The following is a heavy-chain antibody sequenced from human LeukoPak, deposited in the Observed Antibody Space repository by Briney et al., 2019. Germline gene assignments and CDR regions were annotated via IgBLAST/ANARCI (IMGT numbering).Heavy chain of an antibody. CDR2: FYSGGST. CDR1: GFAVKTTF. CDR3: ARGTSGWYYFDY. J-gene: IGHJ4*02. D-gene: IGHD6-19*01. Sequence: GGSLRLSCAASGFAVKTTFMSWVRQAPGKGLEWVSVFYSGGSTDYADSVKGRFTISRDNSQNTLYLQMNSLRAEDTALYYCARGTSGWYYFDYWGQGTLVTVPS. V-gene: IGHV3-53*01.